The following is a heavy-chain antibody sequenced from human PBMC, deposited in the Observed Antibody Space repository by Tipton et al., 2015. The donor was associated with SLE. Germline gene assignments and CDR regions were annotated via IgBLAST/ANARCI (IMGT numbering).Heavy chain of an antibody. V-gene: IGHV3-53*05. Sequence: SLRLSCAASGFTVSSNYMSWVRQAPGEGLEWVSVIYSGGSTYYADSVKGRFTISRDNSKNTLYLQMNSLRAEDTAVYYCARDHLIRGVTDAFDIWGQGTMVTVSS. CDR1: GFTVSSNY. D-gene: IGHD2-21*02. J-gene: IGHJ3*02. CDR3: ARDHLIRGVTDAFDI. CDR2: IYSGGST.